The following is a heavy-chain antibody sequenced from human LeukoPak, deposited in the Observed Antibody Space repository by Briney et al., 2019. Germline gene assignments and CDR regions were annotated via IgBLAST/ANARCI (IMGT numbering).Heavy chain of an antibody. V-gene: IGHV5-51*01. CDR3: AREMTGGYFDF. D-gene: IGHD3-10*01. Sequence: GESLKISCEGTGFIFTNHWIGWVRQMPGKGLEWMGIINPRDSDTRYSPAIQGQATFSVDKSISTAYLQWTSLKASDTAIYYCAREMTGGYFDFLGQGTLVTVS. J-gene: IGHJ4*02. CDR1: GFIFTNHW. CDR2: INPRDSDT.